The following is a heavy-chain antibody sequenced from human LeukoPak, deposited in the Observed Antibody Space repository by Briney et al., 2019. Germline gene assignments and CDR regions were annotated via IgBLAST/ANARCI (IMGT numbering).Heavy chain of an antibody. CDR2: ISGSGGST. D-gene: IGHD6-19*01. V-gene: IGHV3-23*01. J-gene: IGHJ3*02. CDR3: AREATTVAGRHGDAFDI. CDR1: GFTFSSYA. Sequence: GGSLRLSCAASGFTFSSYAMSWVRQAPGKGLEWVSAISGSGGSTYYADSVKGRFTISRDNSKNTLYLQMNSLRAEDTAVYYCAREATTVAGRHGDAFDIWGQGTMVTVSS.